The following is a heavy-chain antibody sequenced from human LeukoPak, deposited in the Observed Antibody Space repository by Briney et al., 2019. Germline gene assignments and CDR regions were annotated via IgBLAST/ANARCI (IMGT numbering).Heavy chain of an antibody. CDR2: IYSGGST. CDR1: GFTVSSNY. D-gene: IGHD6-6*01. Sequence: PGGSLRFSCAASGFTVSSNYMSWVRQAPGKGLEWVSVIYSGGSTYYADSVKGRFTISRDNSKNTLYLQMNSLRAEDTAVYYCARDRWSSSSSEGALDIWGQGTMVTVSS. V-gene: IGHV3-53*01. J-gene: IGHJ3*02. CDR3: ARDRWSSSSSEGALDI.